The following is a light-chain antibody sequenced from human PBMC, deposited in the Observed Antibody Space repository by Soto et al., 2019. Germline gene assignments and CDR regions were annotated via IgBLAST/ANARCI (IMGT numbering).Light chain of an antibody. V-gene: IGKV1-5*03. CDR1: QSISSW. J-gene: IGKJ1*01. CDR3: QQYSYFAT. CDR2: KAS. Sequence: DIHMNQSPSTLSASVGDRMTITCLASQSISSWLTWYQQKAGQAPKLLIYKASIVESGGPSRFSGSGSGTEFTLTIISLPPDDSATYYGQQYSYFATFGQGTRVEVK.